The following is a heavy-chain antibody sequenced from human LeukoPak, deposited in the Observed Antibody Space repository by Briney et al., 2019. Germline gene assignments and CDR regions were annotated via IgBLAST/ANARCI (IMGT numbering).Heavy chain of an antibody. CDR3: ARGCSPGTCSPFDY. CDR2: ISSSISTV. CDR1: GFTFDDYA. D-gene: IGHD2-15*01. J-gene: IGHJ4*02. Sequence: PGGSQRLSCAASGFTFDDYAMHWVRQAPGKGLEWVSYISSSISTVYYADSVRGRFTISRDNAKNSLYLQMNSLRDEDTAVYCCARGCSPGTCSPFDYWGQGTLVTVSS. V-gene: IGHV3-48*02.